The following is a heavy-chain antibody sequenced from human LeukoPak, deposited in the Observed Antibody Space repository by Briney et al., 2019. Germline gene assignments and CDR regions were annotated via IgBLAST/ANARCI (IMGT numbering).Heavy chain of an antibody. V-gene: IGHV3-9*01. J-gene: IGHJ4*02. D-gene: IGHD6-19*01. CDR1: GFTFNDYA. CDR3: AKVRGTYSSGFFFDS. Sequence: GGSLRLSCAASGFTFNDYAMHWVRQPPGKGLEGLSIISWNSGYIGDADSVKGRFTVSRDNTEDSVYLQMNSLRPEDTAFYFCAKVRGTYSSGFFFDSWGQGTLVTVSS. CDR2: ISWNSGYI.